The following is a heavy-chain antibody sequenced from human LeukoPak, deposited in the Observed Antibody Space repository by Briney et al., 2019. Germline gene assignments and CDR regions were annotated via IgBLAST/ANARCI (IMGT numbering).Heavy chain of an antibody. V-gene: IGHV3-33*01. Sequence: PGRSLRLSCAASGFTFTNYGMHWVRQAPGKGLEWVADTWYDGSNKYYADSVKGRFTISRDNSKNTLYLQMNSLRAEDTAGYYCARDPPSAYTSPWFYFDYWGQGTLVTVSS. D-gene: IGHD6-6*01. CDR2: TWYDGSNK. CDR3: ARDPPSAYTSPWFYFDY. J-gene: IGHJ4*02. CDR1: GFTFTNYG.